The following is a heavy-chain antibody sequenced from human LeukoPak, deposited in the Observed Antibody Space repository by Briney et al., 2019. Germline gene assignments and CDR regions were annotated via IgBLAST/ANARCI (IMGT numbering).Heavy chain of an antibody. Sequence: GGSLRLSCAASGFTFSSCGMHWVRQAPGKGLEWVSVIYSGGSTYYADSVKGRFTISRDNSKNTLYLQMNSLRAEDTAVYYCARSKSRRSGMDVWGQGTTVTVSS. CDR1: GFTFSSCG. V-gene: IGHV3-53*01. D-gene: IGHD1-14*01. CDR3: ARSKSRRSGMDV. CDR2: IYSGGST. J-gene: IGHJ6*02.